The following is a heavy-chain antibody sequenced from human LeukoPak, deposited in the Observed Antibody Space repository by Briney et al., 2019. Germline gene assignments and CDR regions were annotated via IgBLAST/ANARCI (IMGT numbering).Heavy chain of an antibody. D-gene: IGHD5-18*01. V-gene: IGHV3-23*01. CDR3: ARYRIEPTAMGALNY. CDR1: GFTFSSYA. J-gene: IGHJ4*02. Sequence: GGSLRLSCAASGFTFSSYAVSWVLQAPGKGLEWVSAISGSAGNTYYADSVKGRFTISRDNPKNTLYLQMNSLRAEDTAVYYCARYRIEPTAMGALNYWGQGTLVTVSS. CDR2: ISGSAGNT.